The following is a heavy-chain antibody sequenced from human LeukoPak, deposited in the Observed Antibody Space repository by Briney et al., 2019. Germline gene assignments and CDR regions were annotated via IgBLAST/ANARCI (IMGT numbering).Heavy chain of an antibody. CDR3: ARDYYGSGSYPYFDY. CDR2: ISTYNGNT. V-gene: IGHV1-18*01. D-gene: IGHD3-10*01. J-gene: IGHJ4*02. Sequence: VASVTVSFKASGYTFTSNGISWVRQAPGQGREWMAWISTYNGNTNYAQKLQGRVTMTTDTSTSTAYMELRSLTSDDTAVYYCARDYYGSGSYPYFDYWGQGTLVTVSS. CDR1: GYTFTSNG.